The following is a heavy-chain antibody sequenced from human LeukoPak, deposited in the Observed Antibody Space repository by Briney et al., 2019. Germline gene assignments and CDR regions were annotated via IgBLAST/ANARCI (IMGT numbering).Heavy chain of an antibody. Sequence: SETLSLTCAVYGGSFSGYYWSWIRQPPGKGLEWIGEINHSGSTNYNPSLKSRVTISVDTSKNQFSLKLSSVTAADTAVYYCASAPARSTDNYYGSGSYEDYWGQGTLVTVSS. CDR1: GGSFSGYY. D-gene: IGHD3-10*01. CDR2: INHSGST. CDR3: ASAPARSTDNYYGSGSYEDY. V-gene: IGHV4-34*01. J-gene: IGHJ4*02.